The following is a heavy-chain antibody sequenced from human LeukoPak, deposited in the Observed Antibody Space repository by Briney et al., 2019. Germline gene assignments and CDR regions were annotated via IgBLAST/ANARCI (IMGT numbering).Heavy chain of an antibody. D-gene: IGHD1-26*01. CDR1: GFTFSSYA. CDR2: ISYDGSNK. J-gene: IGHJ4*02. Sequence: PGRSLRLSCAASGFTFSSYAMHWVRQAPGKGLEWVAVISYDGSNKYYADSVKGRFTISRDNSKNTLYLQMNSLRAEDTAVYYCARDRHSQWELLSTPIDYWGQGTLVTVSS. CDR3: ARDRHSQWELLSTPIDY. V-gene: IGHV3-30-3*01.